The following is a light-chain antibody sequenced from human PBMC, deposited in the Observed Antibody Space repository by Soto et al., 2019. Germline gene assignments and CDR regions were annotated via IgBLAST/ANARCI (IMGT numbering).Light chain of an antibody. CDR1: QRINKY. V-gene: IGKV1-39*01. J-gene: IGKJ2*01. CDR2: TAS. Sequence: DIQMTQSPSSLSASVGDSVTIPCRASQRINKYLHWYQQRSGRAPRLLIHTASSLHSGVPSRFSGRGSGSDFTLTIISLQPEDFATYFCQQRFSTPYTFGQGTKLEI. CDR3: QQRFSTPYT.